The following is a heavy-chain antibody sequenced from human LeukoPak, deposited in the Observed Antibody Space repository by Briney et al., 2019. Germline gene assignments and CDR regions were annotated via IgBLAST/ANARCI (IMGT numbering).Heavy chain of an antibody. CDR2: INPSGGST. CDR3: ASQGYYYDSSGYQNWFDP. V-gene: IGHV1-46*03. J-gene: IGHJ5*02. CDR1: GNTFTSYY. Sequence: ASVKVSCKASGNTFTSYYMHWVRQAPGQGLEWMGIINPSGGSTSYAQKFQGRVTMTRDTSTSTVYMELSSLRSEDTAVYYCASQGYYYDSSGYQNWFDPWGQGTLVTVSS. D-gene: IGHD3-22*01.